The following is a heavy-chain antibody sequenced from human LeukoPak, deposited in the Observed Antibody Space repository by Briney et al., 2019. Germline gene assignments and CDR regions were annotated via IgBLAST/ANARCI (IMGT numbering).Heavy chain of an antibody. V-gene: IGHV3-9*01. CDR1: GFTFSTYA. D-gene: IGHD3-22*01. Sequence: PTGGSLRLSCAASGFTFSTYAMHWVRQAPGKGLEWVSSITWNSGAIDYADSVKGRFTISRDNAKNSLFLQMNSLRPEDTALYYCAKDMDSNGNYYDQVFEYWGQGTLVTVSS. CDR2: ITWNSGAI. J-gene: IGHJ4*02. CDR3: AKDMDSNGNYYDQVFEY.